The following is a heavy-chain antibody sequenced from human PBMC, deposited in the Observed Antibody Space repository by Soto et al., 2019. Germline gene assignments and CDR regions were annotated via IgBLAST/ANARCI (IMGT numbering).Heavy chain of an antibody. CDR2: IYYSGST. Sequence: SETLSLTCTVSGGSISSSSYYWGWIRQPPGKGLEWIGSIYYSGSTYYNPSLKSRVTISVDTSKNQFSLKLSSVTAADTAVYYCAREYGATGTTDYYYGMDVWGKGTTVTVYS. CDR3: AREYGATGTTDYYYGMDV. J-gene: IGHJ6*04. D-gene: IGHD1-7*01. V-gene: IGHV4-39*02. CDR1: GGSISSSSYY.